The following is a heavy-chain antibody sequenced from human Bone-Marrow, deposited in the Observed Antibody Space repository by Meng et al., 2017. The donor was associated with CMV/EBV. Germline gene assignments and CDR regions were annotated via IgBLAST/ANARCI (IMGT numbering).Heavy chain of an antibody. V-gene: IGHV3-23*01. Sequence: GGSLRLSCAASGFTFSSYVMSCVRQAPGKGLEWVSAISGSGGSTYYADSVKGRFTISRDNSKNTLYLQMNSLRAEDTAVYYCAKVWGGYCSGITCYSPYYYYGMDVWGQGTTVTVSS. CDR2: ISGSGGST. CDR1: GFTFSSYV. CDR3: AKVWGGYCSGITCYSPYYYYGMDV. D-gene: IGHD2-2*02. J-gene: IGHJ6*02.